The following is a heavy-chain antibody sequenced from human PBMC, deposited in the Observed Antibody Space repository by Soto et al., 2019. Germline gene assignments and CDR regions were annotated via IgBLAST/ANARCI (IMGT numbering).Heavy chain of an antibody. CDR1: GGTFSSHA. D-gene: IGHD6-13*01. CDR3: ARSATHSSSWYNWFDP. V-gene: IGHV1-69*05. J-gene: IGHJ5*02. CDR2: IIPIFGTT. Sequence: QVQLVQSGTDVKKPGSSVNVSCKASGGTFSSHALSWVRQAPGQGLEWMGGIIPIFGTTRYAQKFQGRVTIXXDESTNTAYRELRSLTSEDTAIYYCARSATHSSSWYNWFDPWGQGTLVIVSS.